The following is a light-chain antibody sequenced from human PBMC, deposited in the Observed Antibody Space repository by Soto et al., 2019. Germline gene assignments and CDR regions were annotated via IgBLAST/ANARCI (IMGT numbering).Light chain of an antibody. CDR2: GAS. V-gene: IGKV3-20*01. CDR3: QHYVSPPIT. J-gene: IGKJ5*01. CDR1: QSVTSNY. Sequence: IVLTQSLGTLSLSPGERATLSCRASQSVTSNYLSWYQQKPGQAPRLLVYGASSRPTGISDRFSGSGSGTDFTLTISRLEPEDFAVYSCQHYVSPPITFGQGTRLESK.